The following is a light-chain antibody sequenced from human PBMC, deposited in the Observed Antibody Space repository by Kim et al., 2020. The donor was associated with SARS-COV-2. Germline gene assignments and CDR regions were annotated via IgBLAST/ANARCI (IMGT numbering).Light chain of an antibody. CDR2: DAS. Sequence: DIVLTQSPGTLSLSPGERATLSCRTSQSVSSSYLAWYQQKPGQAPRLLIYDASSRATGIPDRFSGSGYGTDFTLTISRLEREDFAVYYCQQYGRSPLAFGGGTKVDIK. J-gene: IGKJ4*01. CDR1: QSVSSSY. CDR3: QQYGRSPLA. V-gene: IGKV3-20*01.